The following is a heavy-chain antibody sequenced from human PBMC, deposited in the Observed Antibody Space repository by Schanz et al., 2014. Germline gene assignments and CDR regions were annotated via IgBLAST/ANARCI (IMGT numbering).Heavy chain of an antibody. Sequence: EGQLAESGGGLVQPGGSLRLSCAVSGFTVSSNHMSWVRQAPGKGLEWVSVIYSGIGAYYADSVKGRFTISRDNSKNILYLQMNSLRAEDTAVYYCAREQIMAAAGLVDYWGHGTLVTVSS. CDR1: GFTVSSNH. J-gene: IGHJ4*01. V-gene: IGHV3-66*01. CDR3: AREQIMAAAGLVDY. D-gene: IGHD6-13*01. CDR2: IYSGIGA.